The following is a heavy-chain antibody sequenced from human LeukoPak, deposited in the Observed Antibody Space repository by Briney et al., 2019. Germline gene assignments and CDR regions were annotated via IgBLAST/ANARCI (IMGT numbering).Heavy chain of an antibody. D-gene: IGHD2-2*01. Sequence: SETLSLTCAVSGGSISSSNWWSWVRQPPGKGLEWIGEIYHSGSTNYNPSLKRRVTISVDKSKNQFSLKVSSVTAADTAVYYCARAGYCSSTSCYELDYWGQGTLVTVSS. J-gene: IGHJ4*02. V-gene: IGHV4-4*02. CDR3: ARAGYCSSTSCYELDY. CDR2: IYHSGST. CDR1: GGSISSSNW.